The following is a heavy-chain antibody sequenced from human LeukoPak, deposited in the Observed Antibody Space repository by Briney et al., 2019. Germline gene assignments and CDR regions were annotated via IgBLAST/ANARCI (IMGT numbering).Heavy chain of an antibody. CDR3: AKDRYRRVLLGAFDI. Sequence: GGSLRLSCAASGFTFSSYGMHWVRQAPGKGLEWVAVISYDGSNKYYADSVKGRFTISRDNPKNTLYLQMNSLRAEDTAVYYYAKDRYRRVLLGAFDIWGQGTMVTVSS. J-gene: IGHJ3*02. V-gene: IGHV3-30*18. CDR1: GFTFSSYG. CDR2: ISYDGSNK. D-gene: IGHD1-26*01.